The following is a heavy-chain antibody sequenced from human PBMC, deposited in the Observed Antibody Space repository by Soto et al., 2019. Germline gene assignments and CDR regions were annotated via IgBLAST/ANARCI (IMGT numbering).Heavy chain of an antibody. D-gene: IGHD3-10*01. V-gene: IGHV4-39*01. CDR3: AGIFWFGDLLFDY. J-gene: IGHJ4*02. CDR2: IQYRGST. Sequence: SEILSLTCTVSDDSITSGAYYWGSIRQPPGKGLEWIGTIQYRGSTYYNPSLKSRVTMSLDTSKNQYSLRLSSVTAADTAVYFCAGIFWFGDLLFDYWGPGTLVPVSS. CDR1: DDSITSGAYY.